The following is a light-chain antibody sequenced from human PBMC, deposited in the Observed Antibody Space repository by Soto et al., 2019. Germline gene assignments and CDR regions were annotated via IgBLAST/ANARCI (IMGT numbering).Light chain of an antibody. Sequence: EVVLTQSPATLSVSPGERATLSCRASQTVGSNLAWYQHKPGQAPRLLISGASTRATGVPARFGGSGSGTEFALTITDLQSEDFTVYFCQQYNTRPQTFGQGTKVDIK. CDR2: GAS. J-gene: IGKJ1*01. CDR1: QTVGSN. V-gene: IGKV3-15*01. CDR3: QQYNTRPQT.